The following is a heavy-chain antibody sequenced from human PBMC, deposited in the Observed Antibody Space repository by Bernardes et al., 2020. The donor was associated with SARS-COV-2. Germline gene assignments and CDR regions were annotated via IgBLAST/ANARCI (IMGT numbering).Heavy chain of an antibody. Sequence: ASVKVSCKASGYTFTSYDINWVRQATGQGLEWMGWMNPNSGNTGYAQKFQGRVTMTRNTSISTAYMELSSLRSEDTAVYYCARRGFGELSLYYGMDVWGQGTTVTVSS. D-gene: IGHD3-10*01. CDR2: MNPNSGNT. V-gene: IGHV1-8*01. CDR1: GYTFTSYD. CDR3: ARRGFGELSLYYGMDV. J-gene: IGHJ6*02.